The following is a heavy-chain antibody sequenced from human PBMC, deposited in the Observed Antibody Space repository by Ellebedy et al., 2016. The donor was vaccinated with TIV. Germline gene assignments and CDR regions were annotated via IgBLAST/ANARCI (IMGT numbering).Heavy chain of an antibody. CDR2: INPNSGGT. V-gene: IGHV1-2*02. CDR1: GYMFSAYH. D-gene: IGHD2-8*01. J-gene: IGHJ4*02. CDR3: ARGGVGRYCTNGVCLQALDY. Sequence: ASVKVSCKTPGYMFSAYHIHWVRQAPGQGLEWMGWINPNSGGTNYAQKFQGRVTMTRDTSISTAYMELSRLRSDDTAVYYCARGGVGRYCTNGVCLQALDYWGQGTLVTVSS.